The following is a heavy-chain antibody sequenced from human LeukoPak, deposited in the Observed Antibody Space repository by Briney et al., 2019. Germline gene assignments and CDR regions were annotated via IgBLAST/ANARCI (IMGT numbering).Heavy chain of an antibody. Sequence: KASETLSLTCTVSDGSISSASYNWGWIRQPPGKGLKWIGSMYYSGSTYYNPSLKSRVTISVDTSKNQFSLKLSSVTAADTAVYYCARNRYYYGSGSYGVPNWFDPWGQGTLVTVSS. CDR3: ARNRYYYGSGSYGVPNWFDP. CDR1: DGSISSASYN. J-gene: IGHJ5*02. V-gene: IGHV4-39*01. D-gene: IGHD3-10*01. CDR2: MYYSGST.